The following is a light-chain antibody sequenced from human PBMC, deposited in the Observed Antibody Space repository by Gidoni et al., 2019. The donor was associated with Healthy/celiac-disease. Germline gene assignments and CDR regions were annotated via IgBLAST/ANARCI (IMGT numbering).Light chain of an antibody. CDR1: QSVSSN. V-gene: IGKV3-15*01. CDR2: GAS. J-gene: IGKJ5*01. CDR3: QQYNNWPLT. Sequence: EIVMTQSPATLSVSPGERATPSCRASQSVSSNLAWYQQKPGQAPRLLIYGASTKATGIPARFSGSGSGTEFTLTISSLQSEGFAVYYCQQYNNWPLTFGQGTRLEIK.